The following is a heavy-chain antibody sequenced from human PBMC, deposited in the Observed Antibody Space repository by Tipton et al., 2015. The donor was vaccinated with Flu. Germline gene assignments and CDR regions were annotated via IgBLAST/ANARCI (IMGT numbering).Heavy chain of an antibody. CDR2: ISWNSGSI. CDR3: AKDRPCGDNFYYFDY. V-gene: IGHV3-9*01. Sequence: SLRLSCAASGFTLDDYAMHWVRQAPGKGLEWVSGISWNSGSIGYADSVKGRFTISRDNAKNSLYLQMNSLRAEDTALYYCAKDRPCGDNFYYFDYWGQGTLVTVSS. J-gene: IGHJ4*02. D-gene: IGHD4-17*01. CDR1: GFTLDDYA.